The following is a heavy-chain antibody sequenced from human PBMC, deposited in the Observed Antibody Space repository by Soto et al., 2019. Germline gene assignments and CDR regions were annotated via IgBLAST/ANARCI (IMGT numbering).Heavy chain of an antibody. D-gene: IGHD2-21*02. CDR3: ARDRDWNLDY. CDR2: ISTDKGNT. Sequence: ASVKVSCKASGYSFTTYGMTWVRQAPGQGLEWMGWISTDKGNTKYAQNFQSRATLTADTSTSTAYMELRSLRSDDTAVYYCARDRDWNLDYWGQGTLVTVSS. J-gene: IGHJ4*02. CDR1: GYSFTTYG. V-gene: IGHV1-18*01.